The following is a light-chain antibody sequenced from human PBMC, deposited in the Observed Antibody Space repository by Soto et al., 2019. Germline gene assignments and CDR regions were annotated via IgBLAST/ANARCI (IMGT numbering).Light chain of an antibody. V-gene: IGKV3-20*01. CDR1: QSVRRGY. J-gene: IGKJ1*01. Sequence: EIVLTQSPGTLCLSPGERVTLSCRASQSVRRGYLAWYQQKPGQAPRLLIYGASSRATGIPDRFSGSGSGTDFSLTISRLEPEDFAVYYCQQYANSPETFGQGTKVEIK. CDR2: GAS. CDR3: QQYANSPET.